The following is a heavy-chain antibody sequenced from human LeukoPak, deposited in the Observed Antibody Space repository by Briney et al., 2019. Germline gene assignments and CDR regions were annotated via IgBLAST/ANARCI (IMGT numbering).Heavy chain of an antibody. V-gene: IGHV1-2*02. CDR3: VRGTREGYSYGRYYFDY. J-gene: IGHJ4*02. D-gene: IGHD5-18*01. CDR2: INPNSGGT. CDR1: GYTFNSYY. Sequence: GASVKVSCKASGYTFNSYYMHWARQAPGQGLEWMGWINPNSGGTDYAQKFQGRVTVTRDTSINTAYMELSRLRSDDTAVYYCVRGTREGYSYGRYYFDYWGQGTLVTVSS.